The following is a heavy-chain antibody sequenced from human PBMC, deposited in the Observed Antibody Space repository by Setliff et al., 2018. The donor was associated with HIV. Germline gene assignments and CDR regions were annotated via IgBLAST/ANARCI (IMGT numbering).Heavy chain of an antibody. Sequence: PSETLSLTCAVYGASFNDYSWSWIRQTPGKGLEWVGKINHSGGTNYNPSLKSRVTISRDTSKNQFSLKLTSLTAADTAVYYCARVAAAPGGDYWGQGTPVTVSS. D-gene: IGHD3-10*01. J-gene: IGHJ4*02. CDR3: ARVAAAPGGDY. CDR2: INHSGGT. V-gene: IGHV4-34*01. CDR1: GASFNDYS.